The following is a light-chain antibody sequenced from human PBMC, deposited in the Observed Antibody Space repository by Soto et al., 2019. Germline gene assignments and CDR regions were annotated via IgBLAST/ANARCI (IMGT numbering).Light chain of an antibody. CDR2: DVT. V-gene: IGLV2-14*01. J-gene: IGLJ1*01. CDR3: ISYASINTYV. Sequence: QSALTQPASVSGSPGQSITISCTGTSSDVGGYDYVSWYQQHPGKAPKLMIYDVTNRPSGVSNRFSGSKSGNTASLTISGXXXXXEADYYCISYASINTYVFGTGTKLTVL. CDR1: SSDVGGYDY.